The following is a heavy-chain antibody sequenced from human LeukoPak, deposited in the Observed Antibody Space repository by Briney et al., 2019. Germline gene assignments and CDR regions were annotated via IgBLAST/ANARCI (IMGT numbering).Heavy chain of an antibody. CDR2: VYYSGST. Sequence: SETLSLTCTVSGGSISSGGYYWSWIRQHPGKGLEWIGYVYYSGSTYYNLSLKSQVTISVDTPKNQFSLKLSSVTAADTAVYYCASTKPPAGDSGLDWGQGTLVTVSS. V-gene: IGHV4-31*01. J-gene: IGHJ4*02. CDR1: GGSISSGGYY. CDR3: ASTKPPAGDSGLD. D-gene: IGHD1-26*01.